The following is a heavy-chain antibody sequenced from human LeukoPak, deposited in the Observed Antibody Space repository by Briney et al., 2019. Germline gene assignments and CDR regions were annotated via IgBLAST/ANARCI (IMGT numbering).Heavy chain of an antibody. Sequence: ASVKVSCKTSGYTFTSYYMHWVRQAPGQGLEWMGIINPSGGSTSYAQKFQGRVTMTRDMSTSTVYMELSSLRSEDTAVYYCARAGPLRFLEWLFYLDYWGQGTLVTVSS. CDR2: INPSGGST. CDR1: GYTFTSYY. D-gene: IGHD3-3*01. J-gene: IGHJ4*02. V-gene: IGHV1-46*01. CDR3: ARAGPLRFLEWLFYLDY.